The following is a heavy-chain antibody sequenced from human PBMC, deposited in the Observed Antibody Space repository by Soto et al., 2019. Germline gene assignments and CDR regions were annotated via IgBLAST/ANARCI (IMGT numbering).Heavy chain of an antibody. V-gene: IGHV3-33*01. J-gene: IGHJ4*02. D-gene: IGHD3-16*01. CDR3: ARDDEYVDNGLDY. Sequence: VQLVESGGGGVQPGRSLRLSCVASGFTFKNYGMHWVRQAPGKGLEWVAVILDDGSKQWYGDSVKGRFIISRDNSKNTLYLEMSSLRPEDTAVYYCARDDEYVDNGLDYWGQGTLVTVSS. CDR2: ILDDGSKQ. CDR1: GFTFKNYG.